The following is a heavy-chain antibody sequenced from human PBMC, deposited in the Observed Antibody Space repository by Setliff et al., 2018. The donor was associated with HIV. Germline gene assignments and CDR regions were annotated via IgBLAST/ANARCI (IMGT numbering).Heavy chain of an antibody. CDR3: ARAYYDILTGSYGITGIDY. V-gene: IGHV3-48*04. CDR1: GFTFNSYS. D-gene: IGHD3-9*01. J-gene: IGHJ4*02. Sequence: GGSLRLSCAASGFTFNSYSMNWVRQAPGKGLEWVSYISSSGSTIYYADSVKGRFTISRDNAKNSLYLQMNSLRAEDTAVYYCARAYYDILTGSYGITGIDYWGQGTLVTVSS. CDR2: ISSSGSTI.